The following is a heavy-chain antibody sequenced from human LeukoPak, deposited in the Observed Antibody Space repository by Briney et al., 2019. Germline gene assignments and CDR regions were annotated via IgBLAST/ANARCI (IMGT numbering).Heavy chain of an antibody. CDR3: ARIQTGDQSDY. Sequence: GGSLRLSCAASGFTFSSYSMNWVRQAPGKGLEWVSSISSSSSYIYYADSVKGRFTISRDNAKNSLYLQMNSLRAEDTAVYYCARIQTGDQSDYWGQGTLSPSPQ. J-gene: IGHJ4*02. CDR1: GFTFSSYS. D-gene: IGHD7-27*01. CDR2: ISSSSSYI. V-gene: IGHV3-21*01.